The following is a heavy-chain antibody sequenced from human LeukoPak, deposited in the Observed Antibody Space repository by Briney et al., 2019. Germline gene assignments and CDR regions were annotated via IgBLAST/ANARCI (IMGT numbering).Heavy chain of an antibody. Sequence: SETLSLTCTVSGGSISSYYWSWIRQPPGKGLEWIGYIYYSGSTNYNPSLKSRVTISVDTSKNQFSLKLSSVTAADTAVYYCARSIAARPSVYFDLWGRGTLVTVSS. CDR3: ARSIAARPSVYFDL. CDR1: GGSISSYY. CDR2: IYYSGST. D-gene: IGHD6-6*01. J-gene: IGHJ2*01. V-gene: IGHV4-59*08.